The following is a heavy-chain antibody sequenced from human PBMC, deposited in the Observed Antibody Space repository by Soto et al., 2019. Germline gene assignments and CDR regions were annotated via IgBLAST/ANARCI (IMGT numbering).Heavy chain of an antibody. CDR1: GFILSHYW. Sequence: GGSLRLCSASPGFILSHYWMHWVLQAPGKGLVCVSSISRDGGTTTNADSVKGRVNMSRDNAKSTLYLQMNSLTGDEGAMYYCADSWLPTPYGGPGTLVTVSS. CDR3: ADSWLPTPY. V-gene: IGHV3-74*01. CDR2: ISRDGGTT. J-gene: IGHJ4*02. D-gene: IGHD5-12*01.